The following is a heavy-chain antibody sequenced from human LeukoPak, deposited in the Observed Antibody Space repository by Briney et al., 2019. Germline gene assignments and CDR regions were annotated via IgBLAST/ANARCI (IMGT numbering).Heavy chain of an antibody. J-gene: IGHJ3*02. Sequence: GGSLRLSCAASGFTFSSYSMNWVRQAPGKGLEWVSSISSSSSYIYYADSVKGRFTISRDNAKNSLYLQMNSLRAEDTAVYYCARVPYYYDSSGYYYVQAFDIWGQGTMVTVSS. V-gene: IGHV3-21*01. D-gene: IGHD3-22*01. CDR2: ISSSSSYI. CDR1: GFTFSSYS. CDR3: ARVPYYYDSSGYYYVQAFDI.